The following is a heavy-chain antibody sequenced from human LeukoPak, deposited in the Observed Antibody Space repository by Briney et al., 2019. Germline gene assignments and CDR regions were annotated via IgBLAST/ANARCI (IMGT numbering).Heavy chain of an antibody. J-gene: IGHJ6*03. CDR3: ARIWGSNYYYYYYMDV. Sequence: GGSLRLSCAASGFTFSSYWMSWVRQAPGKGLEWVANIKQDGSEKYYVDSVKGRFTISRDNAKNSLYLQMNSLRAEDTAVYYCARIWGSNYYYYYYMDVWGKGTTVTVSS. CDR2: IKQDGSEK. CDR1: GFTFSSYW. V-gene: IGHV3-7*01. D-gene: IGHD3-16*01.